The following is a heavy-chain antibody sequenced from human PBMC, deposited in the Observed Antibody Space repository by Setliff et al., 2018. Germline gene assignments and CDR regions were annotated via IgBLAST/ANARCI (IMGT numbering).Heavy chain of an antibody. Sequence: GASVKVSCKASGYTFTSYYMHWVRQAPGQGLEWMGIINPNSGGTNYAQKFQGWVTMTRDTSISTAYMELSRLRSDDTAVYYCARDGRDYYDSSGYYFRYYYYGMDVWGQGTTVTVSS. CDR2: INPNSGGT. CDR3: ARDGRDYYDSSGYYFRYYYYGMDV. J-gene: IGHJ6*02. D-gene: IGHD3-22*01. CDR1: GYTFTSYY. V-gene: IGHV1-2*04.